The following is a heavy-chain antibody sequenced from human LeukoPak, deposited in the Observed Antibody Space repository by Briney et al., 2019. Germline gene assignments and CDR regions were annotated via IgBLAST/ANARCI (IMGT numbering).Heavy chain of an antibody. J-gene: IGHJ4*02. CDR2: ISSSGSTI. Sequence: GGSLRLSCAASGFTFSTYEMNWVRQAPGKGLEWVSYISSSGSTIYYADSVKGRFTISRDNAKNSLYLQMNSLRAEDTAVYYCARACSGSYHRYFEYWGQGTLVTVSS. CDR3: ARACSGSYHRYFEY. CDR1: GFTFSTYE. V-gene: IGHV3-48*03. D-gene: IGHD1-26*01.